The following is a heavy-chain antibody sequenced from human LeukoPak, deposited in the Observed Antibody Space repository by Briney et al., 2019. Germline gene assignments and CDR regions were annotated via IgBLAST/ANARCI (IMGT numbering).Heavy chain of an antibody. Sequence: ASVKVSCKASGYTFTSYDINWVRQATGQGLEWMGWMNPNSGNTGYAQKFQGRVTITRNTSISTAYMEPSSLRSEDTAVYYCARDVGIAAAGNGWGQGTLVTVSS. J-gene: IGHJ4*02. CDR3: ARDVGIAAAGNG. V-gene: IGHV1-8*03. D-gene: IGHD6-13*01. CDR1: GYTFTSYD. CDR2: MNPNSGNT.